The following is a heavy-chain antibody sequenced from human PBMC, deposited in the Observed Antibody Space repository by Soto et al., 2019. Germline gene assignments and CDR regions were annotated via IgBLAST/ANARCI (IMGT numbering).Heavy chain of an antibody. D-gene: IGHD3-16*01. J-gene: IGHJ4*02. CDR3: ARAMGQE. Sequence: EVELVESGGGLVQPGGSLRLSCAASGLTVSNNYMIWVRQAPGKGLEWVSVIYSGGSTYYADSVKGRFTMSRDNSKNTLYLQMNSLRVEDTAVYYCARAMGQEWVQGTMVLVSS. CDR1: GLTVSNNY. CDR2: IYSGGST. V-gene: IGHV3-66*01.